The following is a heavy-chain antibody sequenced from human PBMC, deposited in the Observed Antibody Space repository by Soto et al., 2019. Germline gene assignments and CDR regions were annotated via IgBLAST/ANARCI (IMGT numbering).Heavy chain of an antibody. D-gene: IGHD6-6*01. CDR2: IGTPGDT. J-gene: IGHJ6*02. CDR1: GFTFSSYD. Sequence: GGSLRLSCAASGFTFSSYDMHWVRQATGIGLEWVSAIGTPGDTYYPGSVQGRFTISRENAKNSLYLQMNSLRAEDTAVYYCARRSFAARGQYYYGMDVWGQGTTVTVS. CDR3: ARRSFAARGQYYYGMDV. V-gene: IGHV3-13*01.